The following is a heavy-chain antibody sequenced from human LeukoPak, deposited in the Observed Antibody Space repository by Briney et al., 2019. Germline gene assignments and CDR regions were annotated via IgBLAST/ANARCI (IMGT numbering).Heavy chain of an antibody. V-gene: IGHV3-30*18. J-gene: IGHJ4*02. D-gene: IGHD3-22*01. CDR1: GFTFSSYG. CDR3: AKEDSVDYYDSSGYYSLDY. CDR2: ISYDGSNK. Sequence: PGGSLRLSCAASGFTFSSYGMHWVRQAPGKGLEWVAVISYDGSNKYYADSVKGRFTISRDNSKNTLYLQMNSLRAEDTAVYYCAKEDSVDYYDSSGYYSLDYWGQGTLVTVSS.